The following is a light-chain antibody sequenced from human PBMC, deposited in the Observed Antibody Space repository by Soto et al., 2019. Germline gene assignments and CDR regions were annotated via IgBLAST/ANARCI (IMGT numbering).Light chain of an antibody. Sequence: QAVVTQEPSLTVSPGGTVTLTCGSNTGGVTSGHYPYWFQQKPGQAPRTLIYDTNNKHSWTPARFSGSLLGGKAALTLSGAQPEDESEYHCLLYYTGARVFGGGTKVTVL. J-gene: IGLJ2*01. CDR2: DTN. V-gene: IGLV7-46*01. CDR1: TGGVTSGHY. CDR3: LLYYTGARV.